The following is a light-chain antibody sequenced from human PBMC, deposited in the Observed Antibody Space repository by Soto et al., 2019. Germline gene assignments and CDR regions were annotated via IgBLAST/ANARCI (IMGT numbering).Light chain of an antibody. CDR1: QDINNY. CDR2: AAS. V-gene: IGKV1-27*01. Sequence: DIQMTQSPSSLSASVGDRVTITCRASQDINNYLAWYQHKPGKVPKLLIYAASTLRSGVPSRFSGSGSGTDFTLPISSLQPEDVATYYCQNYNSVPPVTFGHGTKVDV. CDR3: QNYNSVPPVT. J-gene: IGKJ3*01.